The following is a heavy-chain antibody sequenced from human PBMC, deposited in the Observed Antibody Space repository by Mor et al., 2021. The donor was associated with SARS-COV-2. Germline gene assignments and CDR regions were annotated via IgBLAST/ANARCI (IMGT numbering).Heavy chain of an antibody. CDR3: AREGSAATFDY. Sequence: NPSLKSRVTISVDKSKNQLSLKLSSVTAADTVVYYCAREGSAATFDYWGQGTLVTISS. D-gene: IGHD2-15*01. J-gene: IGHJ4*02. V-gene: IGHV4-4*02.